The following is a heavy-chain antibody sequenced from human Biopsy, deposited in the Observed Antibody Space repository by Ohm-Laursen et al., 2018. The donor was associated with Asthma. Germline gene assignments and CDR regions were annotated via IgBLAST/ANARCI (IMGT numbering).Heavy chain of an antibody. D-gene: IGHD2-2*01. CDR2: ITSVFGTT. Sequence: SVKVSCKSLGGTFNTYAIGWVRQAPGQGLEWMGGITSVFGTTTYPQKFQDRVTITADDSTSTVYMELSSLRSEDTAVYYCARKAGSCISRTCYSLDFWGQGTLVTVSS. V-gene: IGHV1-69*13. J-gene: IGHJ4*02. CDR3: ARKAGSCISRTCYSLDF. CDR1: GGTFNTYA.